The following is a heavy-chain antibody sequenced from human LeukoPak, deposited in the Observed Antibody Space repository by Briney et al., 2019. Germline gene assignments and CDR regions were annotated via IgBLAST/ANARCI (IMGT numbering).Heavy chain of an antibody. Sequence: SETLSLTCTVSGGSISSYYWSWIRQPPGKGLEWIGYIYYSGSTNYNPSLKSRVTISVDTSKNQFSLKLSSVTAADTAVYYCARFIGLYYFDYWGQGTLVTVSS. V-gene: IGHV4-59*01. CDR3: ARFIGLYYFDY. J-gene: IGHJ4*02. CDR1: GGSISSYY. CDR2: IYYSGST.